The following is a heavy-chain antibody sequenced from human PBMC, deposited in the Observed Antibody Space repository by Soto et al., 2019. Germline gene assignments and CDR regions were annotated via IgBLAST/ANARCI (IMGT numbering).Heavy chain of an antibody. CDR1: GFTSSNYW. CDR3: AGSTSSWGV. J-gene: IGHJ6*04. V-gene: IGHV3-7*01. D-gene: IGHD6-13*01. Sequence: EVQVVESGGGLVQPGGSLRLSCVASGFTSSNYWMNWVRQAPGKALERVANIKQDGSEKNYVDSVKGRFTISRDNAKNSLYLQTNSLRAEDTAVYYCAGSTSSWGVWGKGTTVTVSS. CDR2: IKQDGSEK.